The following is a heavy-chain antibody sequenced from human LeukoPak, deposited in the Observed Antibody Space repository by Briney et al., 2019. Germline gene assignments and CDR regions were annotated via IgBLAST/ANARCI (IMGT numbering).Heavy chain of an antibody. CDR3: AKGGGDGYNYFDY. D-gene: IGHD5-24*01. V-gene: IGHV3-23*01. Sequence: GGSLRLSCAAFGFTFSSYAMSWVRQAPGKGLEWVSAISGSGGSTYYADSVKGRFTISRDNSKNTLYLQMNSLRAEDTAVYYCAKGGGDGYNYFDYWGQGTLVTVSS. CDR1: GFTFSSYA. CDR2: ISGSGGST. J-gene: IGHJ4*02.